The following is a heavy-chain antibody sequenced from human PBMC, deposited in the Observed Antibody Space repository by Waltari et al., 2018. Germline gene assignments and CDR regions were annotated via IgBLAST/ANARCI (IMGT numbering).Heavy chain of an antibody. V-gene: IGHV3-7*01. CDR3: ARDSSSYNRRFDY. D-gene: IGHD6-13*01. CDR1: GFTFSIYW. Sequence: EVQLVESGGGLVQPGGSLRLSCAASGFTFSIYWMSWVRQAPGKGLEWVANIKQDGSEKYYVDSVKGRFTISRDNAKNSLYLQMNSLRAEDTAVYYCARDSSSYNRRFDYWGQGTLVTVSS. J-gene: IGHJ4*02. CDR2: IKQDGSEK.